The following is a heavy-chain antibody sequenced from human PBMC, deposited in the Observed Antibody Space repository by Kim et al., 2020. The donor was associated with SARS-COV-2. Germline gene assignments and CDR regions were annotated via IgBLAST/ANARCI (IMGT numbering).Heavy chain of an antibody. J-gene: IGHJ4*02. CDR3: ARLRGPYYFDS. Sequence: TPSYNPSRTSRATISVDTSKNQFSLNLTSVTAADTAVYYCARLRGPYYFDSWGQGTLVAVST. CDR2: TP. V-gene: IGHV4-61*07.